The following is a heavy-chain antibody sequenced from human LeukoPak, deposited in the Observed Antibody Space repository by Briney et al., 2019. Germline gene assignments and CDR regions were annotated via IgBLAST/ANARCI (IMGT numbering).Heavy chain of an antibody. CDR3: TTPGIAVAGRLS. Sequence: PWGSLRLSCAASGFTFSNAWMSWVRQVPGKGLEWVGRIKSKTDGGTTDYAAPVKGRFTISRDDSKNTLYLQMNSLKTEDTAVYYCTTPGIAVAGRLSWGQGTLVTVSS. V-gene: IGHV3-15*01. D-gene: IGHD6-19*01. CDR1: GFTFSNAW. CDR2: IKSKTDGGTT. J-gene: IGHJ5*02.